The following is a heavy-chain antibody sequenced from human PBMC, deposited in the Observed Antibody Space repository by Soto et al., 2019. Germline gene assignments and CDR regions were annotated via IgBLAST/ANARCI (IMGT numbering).Heavy chain of an antibody. CDR3: AKADRIAARPGYGVY. J-gene: IGHJ4*02. V-gene: IGHV3-23*01. D-gene: IGHD6-6*01. Sequence: EVQLLESGGGLVQPGGSLRLSCAASGFTFSSYAMSWVRQAPGKGLEWVSAISGSGGSTYYADSVKGRFTISRDNSKNRLYREMNSLRAEDTAVYYCAKADRIAARPGYGVYWGQGTLVPVSS. CDR2: ISGSGGST. CDR1: GFTFSSYA.